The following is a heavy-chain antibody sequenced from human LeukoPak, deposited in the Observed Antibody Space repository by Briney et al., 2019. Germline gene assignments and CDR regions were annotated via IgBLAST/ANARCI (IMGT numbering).Heavy chain of an antibody. CDR3: AKDQNGAYVGAFDR. CDR2: ITGNGGDI. D-gene: IGHD4-17*01. Sequence: PGGSLRLSCAPSGFTINIYAMTGVRQAPGRGLEWVSSITGNGGDISYADSVKGRVTISRDNSKNTLYLQMNSLRAEDTAVYYCAKDQNGAYVGAFDRWAQGTRVTVSS. V-gene: IGHV3-23*01. J-gene: IGHJ3*01. CDR1: GFTINIYA.